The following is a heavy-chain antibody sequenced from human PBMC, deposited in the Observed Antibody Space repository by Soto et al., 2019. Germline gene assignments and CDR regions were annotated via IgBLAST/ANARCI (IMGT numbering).Heavy chain of an antibody. Sequence: SETLSLTCTVSGGSISSYYWSWIRQPPGKGLEWIGYIYYSGSTNYNPSLKSRVTISVDTSKNQFSLKLSSVTAADTAVYYCARGLIRRAHDYWGQGTLVTVSS. CDR1: GGSISSYY. D-gene: IGHD3-16*01. V-gene: IGHV4-59*01. CDR2: IYYSGST. J-gene: IGHJ4*02. CDR3: ARGLIRRAHDY.